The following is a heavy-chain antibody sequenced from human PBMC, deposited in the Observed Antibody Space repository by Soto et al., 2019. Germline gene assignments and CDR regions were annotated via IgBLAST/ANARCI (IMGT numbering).Heavy chain of an antibody. J-gene: IGHJ4*02. D-gene: IGHD6-19*01. CDR1: GFTFSDYA. Sequence: VQLVESGGGVVQPGRSLRLSCAASGFTFSDYAMHWVRQAPGKGLEWVAVVSHDGRNTHYADSVKGRFTISRDSSTNTVYLEMTSLRAEDTAVYYCAKGVLQWLFTSDFNYWGEGALVTVSS. CDR3: AKGVLQWLFTSDFNY. CDR2: VSHDGRNT. V-gene: IGHV3-30*18.